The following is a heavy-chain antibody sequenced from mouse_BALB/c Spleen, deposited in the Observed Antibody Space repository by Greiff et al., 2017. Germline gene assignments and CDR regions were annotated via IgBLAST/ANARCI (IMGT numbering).Heavy chain of an antibody. CDR2: ISYSGST. V-gene: IGHV3-2*02. Sequence: EVQGVESGPGLVKPSQSLSLTCTVTGYSITSDYAWNWIRQFPGNKLEWMGYISYSGSTSYNPSLKSRISITRDTSKNQFFLQLNSVTTEDTATYYCARSPLRGYYFDYWGQGTTLTVSS. J-gene: IGHJ2*01. CDR1: GYSITSDYA. D-gene: IGHD1-3*01. CDR3: ARSPLRGYYFDY.